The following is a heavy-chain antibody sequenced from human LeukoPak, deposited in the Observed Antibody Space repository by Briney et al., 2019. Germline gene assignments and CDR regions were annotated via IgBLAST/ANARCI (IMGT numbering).Heavy chain of an antibody. CDR1: GGSISSYY. CDR3: ATGGIGYCSSTSCYLEYFQH. J-gene: IGHJ1*01. D-gene: IGHD2-2*01. CDR2: IYYSGST. V-gene: IGHV4-59*01. Sequence: SETLSLTCTVSGGSISSYYWSWIRQPPGKGLEWIGYIYYSGSTNYNPSLKSRVTISVDTSKNQFSLKLSSVTAADTAVYYCATGGIGYCSSTSCYLEYFQHWGQGTLVTVSS.